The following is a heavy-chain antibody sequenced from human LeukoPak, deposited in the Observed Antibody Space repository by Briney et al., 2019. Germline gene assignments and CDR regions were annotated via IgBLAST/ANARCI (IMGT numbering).Heavy chain of an antibody. CDR3: VKHSGGVYGNSDY. CDR2: ISSSSSYT. V-gene: IGHV3-11*03. D-gene: IGHD3-16*01. CDR1: GFTFSDYY. Sequence: GGSLRLSCAASGFTFSDYYMSWIRQAPGKGLEWVSYISSSSSYTNYADSVRGRFTISKDNSKNTLQMNSLSADDTAIYYCVKHSGGVYGNSDYWGQGILVTVSS. J-gene: IGHJ4*02.